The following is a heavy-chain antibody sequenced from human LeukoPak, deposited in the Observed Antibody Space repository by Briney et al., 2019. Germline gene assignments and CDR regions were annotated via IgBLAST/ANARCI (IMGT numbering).Heavy chain of an antibody. D-gene: IGHD1-26*01. V-gene: IGHV1-2*02. Sequence: GASVKVSCKASGYTLTGYYMHWVRQAPGQGLEWMGWINPNSGGTNYAQKFQGRVTMTRDTSISTAYMELSRLRSDDTAVYYCARDRAVGAPNWFDPWGQGTLVTVSS. CDR2: INPNSGGT. J-gene: IGHJ5*02. CDR3: ARDRAVGAPNWFDP. CDR1: GYTLTGYY.